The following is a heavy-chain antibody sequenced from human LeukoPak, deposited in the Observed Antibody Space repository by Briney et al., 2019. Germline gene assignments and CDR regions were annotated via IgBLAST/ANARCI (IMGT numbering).Heavy chain of an antibody. J-gene: IGHJ6*03. CDR2: ISSSSSYI. Sequence: GGSLRLSCAASGFTFSSYEMNWVRQAPGKGLEWVSSISSSSSYIYYADSVKGRFTISRDNAKNSLYLQMNSLRAEDTAVYYCARDYSSSWYSYYYMDVWGKGTTVTVSS. D-gene: IGHD6-13*01. V-gene: IGHV3-21*01. CDR3: ARDYSSSWYSYYYMDV. CDR1: GFTFSSYE.